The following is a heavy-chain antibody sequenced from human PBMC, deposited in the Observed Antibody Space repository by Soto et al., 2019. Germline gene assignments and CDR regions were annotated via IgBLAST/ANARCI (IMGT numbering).Heavy chain of an antibody. CDR3: AKYLSSGSRVGNGWFDP. V-gene: IGHV3-30*18. Sequence: QVQLVESGGGVVQPGRSLRLSCAASGFTFSSYGMHWVRQAPGKGLEWVAVISYDGSNKYYADSVKGRFTISRDNSKNTLYLQMNSLRAEDTAVYYCAKYLSSGSRVGNGWFDPWAREPWSPSPQ. CDR2: ISYDGSNK. J-gene: IGHJ5*02. CDR1: GFTFSSYG. D-gene: IGHD6-19*01.